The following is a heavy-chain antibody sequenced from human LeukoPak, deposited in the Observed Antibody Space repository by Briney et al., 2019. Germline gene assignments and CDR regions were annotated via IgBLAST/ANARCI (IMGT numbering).Heavy chain of an antibody. V-gene: IGHV5-10-1*01. D-gene: IGHD2-2*03. Sequence: GESLKISCKGSGYSFTSYWISWVRQMPGKGLEWMGRIDPSDSYTNYSPSFQGHVTISADKSISTAYLQWSSLKASDTAMYYCARHEGVFLRDGYCSSTSCSPDYWGQGTLVTVSS. CDR3: ARHEGVFLRDGYCSSTSCSPDY. J-gene: IGHJ4*02. CDR2: IDPSDSYT. CDR1: GYSFTSYW.